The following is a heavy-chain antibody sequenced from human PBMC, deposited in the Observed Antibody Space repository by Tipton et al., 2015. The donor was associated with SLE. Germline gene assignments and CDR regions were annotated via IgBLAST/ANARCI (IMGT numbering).Heavy chain of an antibody. Sequence: QLVQSGAEVKKPGASVKVSCKASGYTFTSYGISWVRQAPGQGLEWMGWISAYNGNTNYAQKLQGRVTMTTDTSTSTAYMELRSLRSDDTAVYYCARGLDSSWHGSYYYYYMDVWGQGTLVTVSS. V-gene: IGHV1-18*04. CDR3: ARGLDSSWHGSYYYYYMDV. D-gene: IGHD6-13*01. CDR2: ISAYNGNT. CDR1: GYTFTSYG. J-gene: IGHJ6*03.